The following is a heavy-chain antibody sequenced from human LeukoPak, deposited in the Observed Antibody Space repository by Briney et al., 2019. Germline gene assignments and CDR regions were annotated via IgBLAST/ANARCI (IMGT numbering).Heavy chain of an antibody. D-gene: IGHD6-13*01. J-gene: IGHJ4*02. CDR3: ARVTGYRIEDYFDY. V-gene: IGHV4-59*01. CDR2: IYYSGST. Sequence: PSETLSLTCTVSGGSISSYYWSWIRQPPGKGLEWIGYIYYSGSTNYNPSLKSRVTISVETSKNEFSLKLRSGTAADTAVYYCARVTGYRIEDYFDYWGQGTLVTVSS. CDR1: GGSISSYY.